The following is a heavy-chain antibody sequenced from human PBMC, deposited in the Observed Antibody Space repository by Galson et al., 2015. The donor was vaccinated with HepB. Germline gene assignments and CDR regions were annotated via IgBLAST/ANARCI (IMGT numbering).Heavy chain of an antibody. Sequence: SVKVSCKASGGTFSSYAISWVRQAPGQGLEWMGGIIPIFGTANYAQKFQGRVTITADESTSTAYMELSSLRSEDTAVYYCARGSGYSYANYYYGMDVWGQGTTVTVSS. CDR3: ARGSGYSYANYYYGMDV. D-gene: IGHD5-18*01. CDR2: IIPIFGTA. CDR1: GGTFSSYA. V-gene: IGHV1-69*13. J-gene: IGHJ6*02.